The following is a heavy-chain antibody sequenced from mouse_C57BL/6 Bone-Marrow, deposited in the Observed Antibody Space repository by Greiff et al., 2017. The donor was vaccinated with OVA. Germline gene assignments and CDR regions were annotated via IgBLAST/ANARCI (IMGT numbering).Heavy chain of an antibody. Sequence: EVQLQQSGPGLVKPSQSLSLTCSVTGYSITSGYYWNWIRQFPGNKLEWMGYISYDGSNNYNPSLKNRISITRDTSKNQLFLKLNSVTTEDTATYYCARAGGTVYYAHWYFDVWGTGTTVTVSS. CDR1: GYSITSGYY. CDR3: ARAGGTVYYAHWYFDV. D-gene: IGHD1-1*02. J-gene: IGHJ1*03. V-gene: IGHV3-6*01. CDR2: ISYDGSN.